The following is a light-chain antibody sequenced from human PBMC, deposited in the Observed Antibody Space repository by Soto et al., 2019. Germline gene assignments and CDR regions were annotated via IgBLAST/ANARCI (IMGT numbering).Light chain of an antibody. V-gene: IGLV2-14*01. CDR1: SSDVGGYNY. Sequence: QSALTQPASVSGSPGQSITISCTGTSSDVGGYNYVSWYQQHPGKAPKVMIYEVSNQPSGVSNRFSGSKSGNTASLTISGLQAEDGGDYYCSSYTSSSTRVFGGGTTLTVL. CDR3: SSYTSSSTRV. CDR2: EVS. J-gene: IGLJ3*02.